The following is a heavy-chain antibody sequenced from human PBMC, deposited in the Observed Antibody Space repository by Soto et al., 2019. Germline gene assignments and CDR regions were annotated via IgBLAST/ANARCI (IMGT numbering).Heavy chain of an antibody. CDR2: ISTNNGNT. CDR3: AKDRVGTTATRDFDY. J-gene: IGHJ4*02. V-gene: IGHV1-18*01. CDR1: GYTFTSYG. Sequence: VQLVQSGAEVKEPGASVKVSCKASGYTFTSYGVSWVRQAPGQGLEWMGWISTNNGNTNYPQKFQGRVTMTTDTSTGTAYMELRSLRSDDTAVYYCAKDRVGTTATRDFDYWGQGTLVTVSS. D-gene: IGHD1-1*01.